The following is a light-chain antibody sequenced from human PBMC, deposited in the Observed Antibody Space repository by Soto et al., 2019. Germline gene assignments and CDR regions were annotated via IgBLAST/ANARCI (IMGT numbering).Light chain of an antibody. CDR3: CSYAGSSTWV. Sequence: QSALTQPAPVSGSPGQSITISCTGTSSDVGSYNLVSWYQQHPGKAPKLMIYEVSKRPSGVSNRFSGSESGNTASLTISGLQAEDEADYYCCSYAGSSTWVFGGGTKLTVL. CDR2: EVS. V-gene: IGLV2-23*02. CDR1: SSDVGSYNL. J-gene: IGLJ3*02.